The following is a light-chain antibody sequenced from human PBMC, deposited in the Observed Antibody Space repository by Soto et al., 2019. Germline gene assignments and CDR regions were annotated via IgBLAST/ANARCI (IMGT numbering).Light chain of an antibody. J-gene: IGKJ5*01. V-gene: IGKV3D-15*01. Sequence: EIVITQFPVTLSLSPGERAPLSCRASQFVSSNLAWYQQKPGQAPRLLIYGASTRATGIPARFSGSGSGTEFTLTISNLQSEDFAVYFCQQYHNWPPITFGQGTRLEIK. CDR3: QQYHNWPPIT. CDR1: QFVSSN. CDR2: GAS.